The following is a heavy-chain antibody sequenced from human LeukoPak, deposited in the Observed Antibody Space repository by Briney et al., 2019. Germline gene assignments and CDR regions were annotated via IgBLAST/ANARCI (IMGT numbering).Heavy chain of an antibody. CDR2: MNPNSGNT. Sequence: GASVKVSCKASGYTFTSYDINWVRQATGQGLEWMGWMNPNSGNTGYAQKFQGRVTMTRNTSISTAYMELSSLRSEDTAVYYCARAAPSKTRKSLEWLLFHTQPYYYYYGMDVWGQGTTVTVSS. J-gene: IGHJ6*02. CDR1: GYTFTSYD. V-gene: IGHV1-8*01. D-gene: IGHD3-3*01. CDR3: ARAAPSKTRKSLEWLLFHTQPYYYYYGMDV.